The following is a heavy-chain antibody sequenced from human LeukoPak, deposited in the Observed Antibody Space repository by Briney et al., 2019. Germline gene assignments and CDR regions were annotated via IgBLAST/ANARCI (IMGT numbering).Heavy chain of an antibody. D-gene: IGHD3-10*01. CDR1: GFTFSSYW. V-gene: IGHV3-7*04. J-gene: IGHJ3*02. CDR2: IKQDGSEK. CDR3: ARAYYYGSANAFDI. Sequence: GGSLRLSCAASGFTFSSYWMSWVRQAPGKGLEWVANIKQDGSEKYYVHSVKGRFTISRDNAKNSLYLQMNSLRAEDTALYYCARAYYYGSANAFDIWGQGTMVTVSS.